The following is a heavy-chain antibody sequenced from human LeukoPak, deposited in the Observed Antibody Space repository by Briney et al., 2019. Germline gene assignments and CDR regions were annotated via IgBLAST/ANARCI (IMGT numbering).Heavy chain of an antibody. CDR1: GYTFTGYY. J-gene: IGHJ4*02. CDR2: ISAYNGNT. Sequence: ASVKVSCKASGYTFTGYYMHWVRQAPGQGLEWMGWISAYNGNTNYAQKLQGRVTMTTDTSTSTAYMELRSLRSDDTAVYYCARDSGYDSFPFDYWGQGALVTVSS. V-gene: IGHV1-18*04. CDR3: ARDSGYDSFPFDY. D-gene: IGHD5-12*01.